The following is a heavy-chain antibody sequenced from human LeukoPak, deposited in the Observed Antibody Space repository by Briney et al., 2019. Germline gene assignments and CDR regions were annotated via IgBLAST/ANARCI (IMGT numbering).Heavy chain of an antibody. V-gene: IGHV3-53*05. J-gene: IGHJ4*02. CDR2: IYNDGST. Sequence: GSLRLSCAASGFAVSRNYMTWVRQAPGQGLEWVSVIYNDGSTFYADSVKGRFTISRDNAKNTVYLQMNSVRVEDTAVYYCARGPWDCWGQGTLVTVSS. CDR1: GFAVSRNY. CDR3: ARGPWDC.